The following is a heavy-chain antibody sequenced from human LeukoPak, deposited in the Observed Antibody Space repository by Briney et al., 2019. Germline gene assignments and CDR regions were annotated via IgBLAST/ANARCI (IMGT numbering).Heavy chain of an antibody. D-gene: IGHD1-14*01. CDR2: MNPNSGNT. CDR1: GGTFSSYA. V-gene: IGHV1-8*02. CDR3: ARGSPWGYNDY. J-gene: IGHJ4*02. Sequence: ASVKVSCKASGGTFSSYAISWVRQAPGQGLEWMGWMNPNSGNTGYAQKFQGRVTMSRNTSISTAYMEPSSLRSEDTAVYYCARGSPWGYNDYWGQGTLVTVSS.